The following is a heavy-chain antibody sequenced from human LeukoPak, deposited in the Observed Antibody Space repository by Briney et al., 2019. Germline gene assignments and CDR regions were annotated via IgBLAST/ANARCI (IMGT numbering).Heavy chain of an antibody. V-gene: IGHV3-30*02. CDR1: GFSVSTFG. CDR3: AELGITMIGGV. J-gene: IGHJ6*04. D-gene: IGHD3-10*02. CDR2: IQYDGTNK. Sequence: GSLRLSCAASGFSVSTFGMHWVRQAPGKGLEWVAFIQYDGTNKYYADSVKGRFTISRDNSKNTLYLQMNSLRAEDTAVYYCAELGITMIGGVWGKGTTVTISS.